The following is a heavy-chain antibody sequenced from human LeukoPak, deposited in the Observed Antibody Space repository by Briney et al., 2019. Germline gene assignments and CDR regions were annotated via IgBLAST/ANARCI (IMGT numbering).Heavy chain of an antibody. D-gene: IGHD6-13*01. CDR3: ARAPAAAGTVDY. CDR1: GGSLSSCNW. V-gene: IGHV4-4*02. CDR2: INHSGST. Sequence: PSETLSLTCAVSGGSLSSCNWWSWVRQPPGKGLEWIGEINHSGSTNYNPSLKSRVAISVDTSEKQFSLNLNSVTAADTAVYYCARAPAAAGTVDYWGQGILVTVSS. J-gene: IGHJ4*02.